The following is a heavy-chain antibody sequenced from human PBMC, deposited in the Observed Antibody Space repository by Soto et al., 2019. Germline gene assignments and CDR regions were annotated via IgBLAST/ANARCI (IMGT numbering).Heavy chain of an antibody. D-gene: IGHD3-3*01. CDR2: IDPSDSYT. Sequence: GESLKISCKGSGYSFTSYWISWVRQMPGKVLEWMGRIDPSDSYTNYSPSFQGHVTISADKSISTAYLHWSSLKAPDTVMYYCVRHLSPAINYDFWSGYGYGMDVWGQGXQVTVSS. CDR1: GYSFTSYW. V-gene: IGHV5-10-1*01. J-gene: IGHJ6*02. CDR3: VRHLSPAINYDFWSGYGYGMDV.